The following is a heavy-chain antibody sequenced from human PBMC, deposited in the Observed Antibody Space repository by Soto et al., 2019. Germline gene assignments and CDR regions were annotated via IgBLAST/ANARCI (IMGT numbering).Heavy chain of an antibody. CDR2: IYHSGST. J-gene: IGHJ4*02. D-gene: IGHD7-27*01. Sequence: PSETLSLTCTVSGGSISSGDYYWSWIRQPPGKGLEWIGYIYHSGSTYYNPSLKSRVTISVNTSKNQFSLKLSSVTAADTAVYYCARRWGRTFDYWGQGTLVTVSS. V-gene: IGHV4-30-4*01. CDR1: GGSISSGDYY. CDR3: ARRWGRTFDY.